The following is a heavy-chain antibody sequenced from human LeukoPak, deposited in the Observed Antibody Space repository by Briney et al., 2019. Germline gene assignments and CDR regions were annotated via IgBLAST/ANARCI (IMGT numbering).Heavy chain of an antibody. Sequence: SGPALLQPTPTLTLTFTVSGFSLSTRGMRVNWIRQAPVKALEWLARIDWNGDKFFSTSLKTRLTISKDPSENQVVLTMTNRDPVDTATYYCARMVPDSSGLFDSWGQGALVTVSS. CDR3: ARMVPDSSGLFDS. CDR1: GFSLSTRGMR. J-gene: IGHJ4*02. CDR2: IDWNGDK. V-gene: IGHV2-70*04. D-gene: IGHD3-22*01.